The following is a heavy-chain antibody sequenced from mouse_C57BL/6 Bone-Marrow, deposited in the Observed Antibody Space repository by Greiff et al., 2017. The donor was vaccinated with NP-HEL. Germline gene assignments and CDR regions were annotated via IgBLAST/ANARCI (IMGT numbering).Heavy chain of an antibody. V-gene: IGHV1-64*01. D-gene: IGHD2-2*01. CDR3: ATMVTRSWFAY. Sequence: VQLQQPGAELVKPGASVKLSCKASGYTFTSYWMHWVKQRPGQGLEWIGMIHPNSGSTNYNEKFKSKATLTVDKSSSTAYMQLSSLTSEDSAVYYCATMVTRSWFAYWGQGTLVTVSA. CDR2: IHPNSGST. J-gene: IGHJ3*01. CDR1: GYTFTSYW.